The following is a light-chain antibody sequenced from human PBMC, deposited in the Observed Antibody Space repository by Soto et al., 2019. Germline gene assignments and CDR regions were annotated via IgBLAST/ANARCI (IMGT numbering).Light chain of an antibody. CDR2: DAS. J-gene: IGKJ1*01. CDR1: QSVSTF. Sequence: DTVLTHTPATLSLSLCERASLSCRASQSVSTFLAWYQQKPGQAPRLLIYDASSRATGIPDRFSGGGSGTDFTLTISRLEPEDFAVYYCQQYGSSGTFGQGTKVDIK. CDR3: QQYGSSGT. V-gene: IGKV3-20*01.